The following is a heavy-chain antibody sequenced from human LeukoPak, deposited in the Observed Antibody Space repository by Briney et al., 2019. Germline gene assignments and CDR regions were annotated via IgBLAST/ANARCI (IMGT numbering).Heavy chain of an antibody. CDR3: ARARYSANDYSDY. D-gene: IGHD1-26*01. CDR1: GFTFSSYA. J-gene: IGHJ4*02. Sequence: GGSLRLSCAASGFTFSSYAMSWVRQAPGKGLEWVSAISGRGGVTYYADSVKGRFTISRDNSKNSLYLQMSSLKTEDTALYYCARARYSANDYSDYWGQGTLVTVSS. V-gene: IGHV3-23*01. CDR2: ISGRGGVT.